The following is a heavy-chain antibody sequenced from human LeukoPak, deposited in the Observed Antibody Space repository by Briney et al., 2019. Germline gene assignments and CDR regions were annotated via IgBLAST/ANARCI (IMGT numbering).Heavy chain of an antibody. J-gene: IGHJ1*01. CDR3: AKAPQNRYCSSTSCYSAEYFQH. CDR1: GLTFSSYG. V-gene: IGHV3-30*02. Sequence: GGSLRLSCAASGLTFSSYGMHWVRQAPGKGLEWVAFIRYDGSNKYYADSVKGRFTISRDNSKNTLYLQMNSLRAEDTAVYYCAKAPQNRYCSSTSCYSAEYFQHWGQGTLVTVSS. D-gene: IGHD2-2*02. CDR2: IRYDGSNK.